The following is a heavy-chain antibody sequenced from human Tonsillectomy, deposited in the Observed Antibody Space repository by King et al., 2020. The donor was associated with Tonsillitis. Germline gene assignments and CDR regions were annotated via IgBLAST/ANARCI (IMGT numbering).Heavy chain of an antibody. J-gene: IGHJ6*02. Sequence: VQLVESGGGLVQPGGSRRLSCAVSGFTITDNYMSWVRQAPGKGLEWVAVIYGGGATFYADSVKGRFIISRHNGKNTLYLQMKSLRADDTAVYYCARDLNFGDFNPYYGMDVWGQGTTVTVSS. CDR3: ARDLNFGDFNPYYGMDV. CDR1: GFTITDNY. CDR2: IYGGGAT. D-gene: IGHD3-10*01. V-gene: IGHV3-53*04.